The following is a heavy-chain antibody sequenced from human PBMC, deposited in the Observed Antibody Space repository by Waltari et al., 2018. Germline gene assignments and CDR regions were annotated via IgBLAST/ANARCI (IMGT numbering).Heavy chain of an antibody. V-gene: IGHV4-39*01. Sequence: QLQLQESGPGLVKPSETLSLTCTVSGGSISSSSYSWGWIRQPPGKGLEWIGSIYYSGSTYYNPSLKSRVTISVDTSKNQFSLKLSSVTAADTAVYYCARHESDIAVAGADYWGQGTLVTVSS. D-gene: IGHD6-19*01. CDR2: IYYSGST. CDR1: GGSISSSSYS. CDR3: ARHESDIAVAGADY. J-gene: IGHJ4*02.